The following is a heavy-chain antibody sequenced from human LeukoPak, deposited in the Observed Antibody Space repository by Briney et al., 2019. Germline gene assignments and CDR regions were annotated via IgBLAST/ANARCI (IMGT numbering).Heavy chain of an antibody. Sequence: GGSLRLSCAASGFTLSSYNMNWVRQAPGKGLEWVSSISSSSCYIYYADSVKGRFTISRDNAKNSLYLQMNSLRAEDTAVYYCASYYDLWSGYYTYYFDFWGQGTLVTVSS. J-gene: IGHJ4*02. V-gene: IGHV3-21*01. CDR1: GFTLSSYN. CDR3: ASYYDLWSGYYTYYFDF. CDR2: ISSSSCYI. D-gene: IGHD3-3*01.